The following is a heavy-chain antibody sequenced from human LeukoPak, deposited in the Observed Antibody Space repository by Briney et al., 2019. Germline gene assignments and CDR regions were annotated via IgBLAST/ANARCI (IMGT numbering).Heavy chain of an antibody. D-gene: IGHD3-22*01. Sequence: AASVKVSCKASGGTFSSYAISWVRQAPGQGLELMGRIIPIFGTANYAQKFQGRVTITTDESTSTAYMELSSLRSEDTAVYYCARGGPYDSSGDFDYWGQGTLVTVSS. CDR3: ARGGPYDSSGDFDY. CDR1: GGTFSSYA. V-gene: IGHV1-69*05. J-gene: IGHJ4*02. CDR2: IIPIFGTA.